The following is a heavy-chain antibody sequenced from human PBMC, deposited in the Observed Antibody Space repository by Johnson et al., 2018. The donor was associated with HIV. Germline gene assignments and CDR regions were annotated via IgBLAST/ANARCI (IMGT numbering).Heavy chain of an antibody. CDR2: ISWKGGST. CDR3: TRDTPPRGELLSGAFDV. Sequence: VQLVESGGGVVRPGGSLRLSCAASGFSFDDYGMSWVRQVPGKGLEWVSGISWKGGSTGYADSVKGRFTISKDNAKNSLYLQMNSLRVDDTAFYYCTRDTPPRGELLSGAFDVWGQGTMVTVSS. D-gene: IGHD1-26*01. CDR1: GFSFDDYG. V-gene: IGHV3-20*04. J-gene: IGHJ3*01.